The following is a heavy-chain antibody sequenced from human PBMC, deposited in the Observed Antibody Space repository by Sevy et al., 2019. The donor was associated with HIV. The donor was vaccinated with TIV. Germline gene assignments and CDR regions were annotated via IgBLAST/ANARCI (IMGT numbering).Heavy chain of an antibody. D-gene: IGHD5-18*01. J-gene: IGHJ4*02. CDR1: GGSISSFY. Sequence: SETLSLTCTVSGGSISSFYWNWIRQSPGKGLEWIGYISYSGSTNYNPSLKSRVTISVDTSKNQFSLKLSSVTAADTAVYYCARGIFMYGYWREFDYWGQGNLVTVSS. CDR2: ISYSGST. V-gene: IGHV4-59*01. CDR3: ARGIFMYGYWREFDY.